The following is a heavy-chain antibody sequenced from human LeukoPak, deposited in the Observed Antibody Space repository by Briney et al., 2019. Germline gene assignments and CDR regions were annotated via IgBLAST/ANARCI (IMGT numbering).Heavy chain of an antibody. CDR3: ARLLLLPRAFDI. CDR1: GGSISTSNYY. D-gene: IGHD3-22*01. CDR2: IYYSGST. J-gene: IGHJ3*02. V-gene: IGHV4-39*01. Sequence: PSETLSLTCTVSGGSISTSNYYWGWIRQPPGKGLEWIGSIYYSGSTYYNPSLKSRVTISVDTSKNQFSLKLSSVTAADTAVYYCARLLLLPRAFDIWGQGTMVTVPS.